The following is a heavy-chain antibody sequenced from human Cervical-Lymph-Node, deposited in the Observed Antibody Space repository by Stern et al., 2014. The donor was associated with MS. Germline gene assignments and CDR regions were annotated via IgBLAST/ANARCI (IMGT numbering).Heavy chain of an antibody. CDR1: GYTFTNNW. D-gene: IGHD1-1*01. CDR2: IYPDDSDI. CDR3: ARPPPRRKWDDPNYGMDV. J-gene: IGHJ6*02. Sequence: VQLGQSGAEVKKPGESLKISCKGSGYTFTNNWIAWVRQMPGKGLEWMGIIYPDDSDIRYSPSLQGQVTISADKSISTASLPWSSLKAADSAVYYCARPPPRRKWDDPNYGMDVWGQGTTVTVSS. V-gene: IGHV5-51*03.